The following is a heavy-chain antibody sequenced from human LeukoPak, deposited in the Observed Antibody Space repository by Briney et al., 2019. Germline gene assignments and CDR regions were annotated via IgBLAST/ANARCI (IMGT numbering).Heavy chain of an antibody. D-gene: IGHD2-2*01. CDR2: IYYSGST. CDR1: GGSISSSSYY. CDR3: ARGRVYCSSTSCHNYYYYYMDV. Sequence: SETLSLTCTVSGGSISSSSYYWGWIRQPPGKGLEWIGSIYYSGSTYYNPSLKSRVTISVDTSKNQFSLKLSSVTAADTAVYYCARGRVYCSSTSCHNYYYYYMDVWGKGTTVTVSS. V-gene: IGHV4-39*07. J-gene: IGHJ6*03.